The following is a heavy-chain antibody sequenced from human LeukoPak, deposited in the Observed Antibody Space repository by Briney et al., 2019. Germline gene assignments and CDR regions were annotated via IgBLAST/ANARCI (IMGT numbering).Heavy chain of an antibody. CDR1: GFTFRDHW. Sequence: GGSLRLSCTVSGFTFRDHWMSWVRQAPGKGLEWVAYINQDGSERQYVDPVKGRFTTSRDNVKSSLFLQVNSPRVEDTAVYYCAGGHYGLDVWGQGTTVIVSS. J-gene: IGHJ6*02. CDR2: INQDGSER. CDR3: AGGHYGLDV. V-gene: IGHV3-7*03.